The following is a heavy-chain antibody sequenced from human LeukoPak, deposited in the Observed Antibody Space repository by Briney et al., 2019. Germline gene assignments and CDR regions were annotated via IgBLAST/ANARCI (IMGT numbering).Heavy chain of an antibody. CDR2: IHTSGST. J-gene: IGHJ4*02. V-gene: IGHV4-4*07. D-gene: IGHD2-15*01. CDR3: ARVICSGGSCRFDY. Sequence: SETLSLTCTVSGGSISSYYWNWIRQPAGKGLEWIGRIHTSGSTNYNPSLKSRVTMSVDTSKNQFSLKLSSVTAADMAVYYCARVICSGGSCRFDYWGQGTLVTVSS. CDR1: GGSISSYY.